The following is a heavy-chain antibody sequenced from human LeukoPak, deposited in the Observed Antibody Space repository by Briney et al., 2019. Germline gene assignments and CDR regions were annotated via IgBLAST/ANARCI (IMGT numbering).Heavy chain of an antibody. J-gene: IGHJ4*02. D-gene: IGHD1-1*01. V-gene: IGHV3-23*01. CDR3: ASHANVWLLGN. CDR1: GFTFSNYA. Sequence: QPGGSLRLSCAASGFTFSNYAMNWVRQAPGKGLEWVSLISGSGVNTYYADSVKGRFTISRDNSKNTVSLQMNSLRGEDTAVYYCASHANVWLLGNWGQGTLVTVSS. CDR2: ISGSGVNT.